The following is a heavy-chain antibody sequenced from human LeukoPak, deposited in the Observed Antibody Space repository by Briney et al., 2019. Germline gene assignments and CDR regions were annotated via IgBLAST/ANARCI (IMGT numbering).Heavy chain of an antibody. D-gene: IGHD2-15*01. Sequence: SQTLSLTCAISGDSVSSNSVAWNWIRQSPSRGLEWLGRTYYRSKWYNDYAVSVKSRITINQDTSKNQFSLQLNSVTPEDTAVYYCARDDCSGGSCYWCFDPWGQGTLVTVSS. J-gene: IGHJ5*02. CDR1: GDSVSSNSVA. CDR3: ARDDCSGGSCYWCFDP. V-gene: IGHV6-1*01. CDR2: TYYRSKWYN.